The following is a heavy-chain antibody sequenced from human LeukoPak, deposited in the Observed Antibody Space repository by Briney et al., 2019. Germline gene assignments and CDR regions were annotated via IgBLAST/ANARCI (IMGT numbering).Heavy chain of an antibody. Sequence: SETPSLTCTVSGGSISSYYCSWIRQPAGKGPEWIGRIYTSGSTNYNPSLKSRVTMSVDTSKNQFSLKLSSVTAADTAVYYCARDLSGYDYFDYWGQGTLVTVSS. CDR2: IYTSGST. D-gene: IGHD5-12*01. CDR1: GGSISSYY. CDR3: ARDLSGYDYFDY. V-gene: IGHV4-4*07. J-gene: IGHJ4*02.